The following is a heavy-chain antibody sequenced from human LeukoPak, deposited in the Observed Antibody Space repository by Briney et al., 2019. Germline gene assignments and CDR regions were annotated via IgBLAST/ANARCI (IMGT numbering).Heavy chain of an antibody. CDR3: AKRFRGSSGLYYFDY. V-gene: IGHV3-23*01. CDR1: GFTFSNYA. D-gene: IGHD6-13*01. J-gene: IGHJ4*02. CDR2: INNSGGRT. Sequence: PGGSLRLSCAASGFTFSNYAMTWARQAPGKGLGWVSSINNSGGRTYYADSVKGRFTISRDNSKNTLYLQMNSLRAEDTAVYYCAKRFRGSSGLYYFDYWGQGTLVTVSS.